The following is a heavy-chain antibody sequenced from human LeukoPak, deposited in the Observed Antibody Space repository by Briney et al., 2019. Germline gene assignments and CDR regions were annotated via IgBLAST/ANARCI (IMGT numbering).Heavy chain of an antibody. V-gene: IGHV4-34*01. CDR1: GGSFSGYY. D-gene: IGHD1-26*01. Sequence: KASETLSLTCAVYGGSFSGYYWSWIRQPPGKGLEWIGEINHSGSTNYNPSLKSRVTISVDTSKNQFSLKLSSVTAADTAVYYCARGRGRGAAPYWGQGTVVTVSS. CDR2: INHSGST. J-gene: IGHJ4*02. CDR3: ARGRGRGAAPY.